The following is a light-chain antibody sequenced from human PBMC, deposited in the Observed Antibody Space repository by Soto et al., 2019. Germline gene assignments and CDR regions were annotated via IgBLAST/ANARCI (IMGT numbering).Light chain of an antibody. J-gene: IGLJ1*01. CDR1: SSDVGSYNR. Sequence: QSALTQPPSVSGSLGQSVTISCTGTSSDVGSYNRVSWYQQPPGTAPKLIIYEVSNRPSGVPDRFSGFKSGNTASLTISGLQADDEADYYCSSYTPDITLAFGTGTQLTLL. V-gene: IGLV2-18*02. CDR2: EVS. CDR3: SSYTPDITLA.